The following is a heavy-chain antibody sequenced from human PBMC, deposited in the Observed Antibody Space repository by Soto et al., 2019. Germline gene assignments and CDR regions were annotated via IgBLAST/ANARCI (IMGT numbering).Heavy chain of an antibody. CDR3: ARGFYGDYYFDY. CDR2: INHSGST. CDR1: GGSFCGYY. Sequence: PSETMSLTYAVYGGSFCGYYGSWIRQPPGKGLEWIGEINHSGSTNYNPSLKSRVTISVDTSKNQFSLKLSSVTAADTAVYYCARGFYGDYYFDYWGQGTLVTVSS. D-gene: IGHD4-17*01. J-gene: IGHJ4*02. V-gene: IGHV4-34*01.